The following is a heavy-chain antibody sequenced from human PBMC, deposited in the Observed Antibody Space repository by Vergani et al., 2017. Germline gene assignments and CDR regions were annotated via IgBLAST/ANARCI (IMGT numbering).Heavy chain of an antibody. D-gene: IGHD3-16*01. J-gene: IGHJ4*02. V-gene: IGHV3-21*01. CDR1: GFTFNTSN. CDR3: ARXLFTYDDPFYFDY. CDR2: ISSSGNFK. Sequence: EVQLVESGGGLVKPGGSLRLSCAASGFTFNTSNMNWVRQAPGKGLEWVSSISSSGNFKFYADSVQGRFTISRDNSKNSLYLQINSLRAEDTALYYCARXLFTYDDPFYFDYWGQGTLVTVSS.